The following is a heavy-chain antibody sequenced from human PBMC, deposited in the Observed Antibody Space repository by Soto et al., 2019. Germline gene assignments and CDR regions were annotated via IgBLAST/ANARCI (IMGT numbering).Heavy chain of an antibody. Sequence: QVQLQESGPGLVKPSQTLSLTCTVSGGSNIRDGYYWSWIRQHPGKGLEWIAYVSYSGSSYSNPSLKSRVTISADTSKNLFSLRLTSVTAADTAVYFCARATPAGSADFWGQGTLVTVSS. D-gene: IGHD2-2*01. CDR3: ARATPAGSADF. V-gene: IGHV4-31*03. J-gene: IGHJ4*02. CDR1: GGSNIRDGYY. CDR2: VSYSGSS.